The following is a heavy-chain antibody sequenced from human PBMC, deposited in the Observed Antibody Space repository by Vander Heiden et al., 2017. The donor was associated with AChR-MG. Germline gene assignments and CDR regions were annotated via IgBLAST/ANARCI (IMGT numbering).Heavy chain of an antibody. V-gene: IGHV4-34*01. D-gene: IGHD1-1*01. Sequence: VQLQQWGAGLLKPSETLSLTCAVYGGSCGGYYWSWHRQPPGKVLECSGEINHSGSTNYNPSLKRRVTISVDTSKNQLSLKLSSVTAADTAVYYCASLRGNWNTQNLIWGQGTMVTVSS. CDR2: INHSGST. CDR3: ASLRGNWNTQNLI. J-gene: IGHJ3*02. CDR1: GGSCGGYY.